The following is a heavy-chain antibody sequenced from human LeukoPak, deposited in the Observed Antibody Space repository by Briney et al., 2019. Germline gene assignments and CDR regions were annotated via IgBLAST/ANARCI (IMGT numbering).Heavy chain of an antibody. CDR3: ARVRPWYSSSWYCFDY. CDR1: GGSISSDY. J-gene: IGHJ4*02. V-gene: IGHV4-59*01. D-gene: IGHD6-13*01. Sequence: PSETLSLTCTVSGGSISSDYWSWIRQPPGKGLEWIGYIYYSGSTNYNPSLKSRVTISVDTSKNQFSLKLSSVTAADTAVYYCARVRPWYSSSWYCFDYWGQGTLVTVSS. CDR2: IYYSGST.